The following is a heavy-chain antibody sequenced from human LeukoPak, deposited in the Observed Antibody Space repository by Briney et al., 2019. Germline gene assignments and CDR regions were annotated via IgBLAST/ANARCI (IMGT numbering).Heavy chain of an antibody. D-gene: IGHD1-26*01. V-gene: IGHV1-46*01. CDR2: INPSGGST. J-gene: IGHJ4*02. CDR3: ARDGGPVMRGTNY. Sequence: GIINPSGGSTSYAQKFQGRVTMTRDMSTSTVYMELSSLRSEDTAEYYCARDGGPVMRGTNYWGQGTLVTVSS.